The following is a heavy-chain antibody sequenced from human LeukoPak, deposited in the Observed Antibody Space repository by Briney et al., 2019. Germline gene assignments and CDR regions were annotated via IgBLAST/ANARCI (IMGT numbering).Heavy chain of an antibody. CDR1: GGSISSNY. Sequence: PSETLSLTCSVSGGSISSNYWSWIRQPPGKGLEWIGYINYSGSTNYNPSLKSRDTISVDTSKNQFSLKVTSVTAADTGVYYCARGSDSSTLNWFDPWGQGTLVTVSS. CDR3: ARGSDSSTLNWFDP. V-gene: IGHV4-59*01. D-gene: IGHD6-13*01. J-gene: IGHJ5*02. CDR2: INYSGST.